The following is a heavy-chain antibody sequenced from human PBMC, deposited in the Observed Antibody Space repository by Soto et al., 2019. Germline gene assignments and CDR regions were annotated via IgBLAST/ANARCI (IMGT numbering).Heavy chain of an antibody. J-gene: IGHJ5*02. V-gene: IGHV1-2*04. D-gene: IGHD3-9*01. CDR1: GYTFTGYY. CDR3: ARGPITIFWLGFDP. CDR2: INPNSGGT. Sequence: ASVKVSCKASGYTFTGYYMHWVLQAPGQGLEWMGWINPNSGGTNYAQKFQGWVTMTRDTSISTAYMELSRLRSDDTAVYYCARGPITIFWLGFDPWGQGTLITVSS.